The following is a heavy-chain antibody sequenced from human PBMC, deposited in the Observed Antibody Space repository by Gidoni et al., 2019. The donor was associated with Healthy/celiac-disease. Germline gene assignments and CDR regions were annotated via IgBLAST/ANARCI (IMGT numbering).Heavy chain of an antibody. CDR1: GWSFSCYY. CDR2: INHSGST. CDR3: ARGADKYYYGSGGSHYYYGMDV. V-gene: IGHV4-34*01. J-gene: IGHJ6*02. Sequence: QVQLQQWGAGLLQPSETLSLTCAVYGWSFSCYYLACIRRPPGKGLECLGEINHSGSTTYNPSLKSRVTISVDTSKNQFSLKLSSVTAADTAVYYCARGADKYYYGSGGSHYYYGMDVWGQGTTVTVSS. D-gene: IGHD3-10*01.